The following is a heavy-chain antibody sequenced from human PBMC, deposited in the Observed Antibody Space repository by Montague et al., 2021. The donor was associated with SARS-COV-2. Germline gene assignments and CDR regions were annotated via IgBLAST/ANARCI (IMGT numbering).Heavy chain of an antibody. CDR2: IYYLGTT. CDR3: ARNGGAAVPGLLLGMDI. CDR1: GGSISGHY. V-gene: IGHV4-59*11. Sequence: SETLSLTCIVSGGSISGHYWSWVRQTPEKGLEWIGYIYYLGTTNYNPSLKTRVNFSVDTSKNQLSLMLTSVTAADTGVYYCARNGGAAVPGLLLGMDIWGQGTTVTVSS. J-gene: IGHJ6*02. D-gene: IGHD6-19*01.